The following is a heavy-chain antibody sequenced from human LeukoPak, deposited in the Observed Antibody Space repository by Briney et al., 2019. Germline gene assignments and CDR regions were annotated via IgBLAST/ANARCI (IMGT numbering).Heavy chain of an antibody. D-gene: IGHD3-16*01. V-gene: IGHV3-21*01. CDR2: ISTSNYI. CDR1: GFTFSTYT. CDR3: ATTPVGGSTYRSLDY. J-gene: IGHJ4*02. Sequence: GGSLRLSCAASGFTFSTYTMNWVRQAPGKGLEWVSYISTSNYIYYADSVKGRFTISRDNAVNSLSLQMNSLRAEDTAIYYCATTPVGGSTYRSLDYWGQGTLVTVSS.